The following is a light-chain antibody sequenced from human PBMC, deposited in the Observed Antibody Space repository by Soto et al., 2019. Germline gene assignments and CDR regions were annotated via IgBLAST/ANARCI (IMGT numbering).Light chain of an antibody. Sequence: EIVLTQSPATLSVSPGEIVTLSCRASQSVSSNLAWYQQKPGQSPRLLIYGASTRATGVPARFSGSGSGTEFTLTISSLHPDDFATYYCQEYNNYWTFGQGTKVDIK. CDR1: QSVSSN. V-gene: IGKV3-15*01. CDR3: QEYNNYWT. CDR2: GAS. J-gene: IGKJ1*01.